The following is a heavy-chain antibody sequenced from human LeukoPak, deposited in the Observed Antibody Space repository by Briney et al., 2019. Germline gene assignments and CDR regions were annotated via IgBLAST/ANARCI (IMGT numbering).Heavy chain of an antibody. CDR1: GGSFSGYF. CDR2: INHSGST. Sequence: PSETLSLTCAVYGGSFSGYFWNWIRQPPGKGLEWIGEINHSGSTHHNPSLKSRVTISIDTSKNQISLKLSSATAADTAVYYCARGPDSGSYFAWFGPWGQGTLVTVSS. J-gene: IGHJ5*02. D-gene: IGHD3-10*01. V-gene: IGHV4-34*01. CDR3: ARGPDSGSYFAWFGP.